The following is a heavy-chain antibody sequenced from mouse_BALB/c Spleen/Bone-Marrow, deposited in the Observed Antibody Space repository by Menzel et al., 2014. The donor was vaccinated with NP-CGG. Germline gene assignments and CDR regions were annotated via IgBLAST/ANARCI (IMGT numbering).Heavy chain of an antibody. CDR2: IWAGGST. J-gene: IGHJ1*01. D-gene: IGHD1-1*01. Sequence: VQLQQSGPGLVAPSQSLSITCTVSGFSLTNYGVHWVRQPPGKGLEWLGLIWAGGSTNYNSALMSRLSISKDNSKSQVFLKVNSLQTDDTAMYYCARKDYGSRGGYFDVWGAGTTVTVSS. V-gene: IGHV2-9*02. CDR1: GFSLTNYG. CDR3: ARKDYGSRGGYFDV.